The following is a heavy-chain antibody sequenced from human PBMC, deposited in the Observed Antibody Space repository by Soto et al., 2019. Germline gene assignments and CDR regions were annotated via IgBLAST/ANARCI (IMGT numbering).Heavy chain of an antibody. CDR3: AREEILISGTLRYFDGAPGNYYGMDV. CDR2: ISAYNGNT. V-gene: IGHV1-18*04. CDR1: GYTFTSYG. J-gene: IGHJ6*02. Sequence: ASVKVSCKASGYTFTSYGISWVRQAPGQGLEWMGWISAYNGNTNYAQKLQGRVTMTTDTSTSTAYMELRSLRSDDTAVYYCAREEILISGTLRYFDGAPGNYYGMDVWGQGXTVTVYS. D-gene: IGHD3-9*01.